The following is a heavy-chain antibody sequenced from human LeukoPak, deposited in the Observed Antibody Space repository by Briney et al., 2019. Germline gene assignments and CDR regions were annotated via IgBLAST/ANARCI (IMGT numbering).Heavy chain of an antibody. J-gene: IGHJ4*02. D-gene: IGHD3-22*01. Sequence: PSETLSLTCTDSGGSLSSYYWSWLRQPAGNALEWIGRIYTSGSTNYNPSLKSRVTTSVHTSKNQFSLQLSYATAADTAVYYCARYDSSGRGHFDYWGQGTLVTVSS. CDR3: ARYDSSGRGHFDY. V-gene: IGHV4-4*07. CDR2: IYTSGST. CDR1: GGSLSSYY.